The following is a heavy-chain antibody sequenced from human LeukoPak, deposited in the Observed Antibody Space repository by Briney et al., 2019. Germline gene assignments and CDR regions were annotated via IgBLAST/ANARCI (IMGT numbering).Heavy chain of an antibody. CDR3: ARSANNWSLGY. D-gene: IGHD1-1*01. V-gene: IGHV4-59*02. CDR1: GDSVSIYY. Sequence: SETLSLTCTVSGDSVSIYYWSWIRQPPGKGLEWIGYIYYRGNTNYNPSLKSRVTMAVDTSKNQFSLKVSSVTAADTAVYYCARSANNWSLGYGAQGTWVT. CDR2: IYYRGNT. J-gene: IGHJ4*02.